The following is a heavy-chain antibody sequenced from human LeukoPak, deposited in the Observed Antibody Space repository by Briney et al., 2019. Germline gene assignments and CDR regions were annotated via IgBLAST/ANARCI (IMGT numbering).Heavy chain of an antibody. V-gene: IGHV1-18*01. J-gene: IGHJ4*02. Sequence: ASVKVSCKASGYTFTSYGISWVRQAPGQGLEWMGWISAYNGNTNYAQKLQGRVTMTTDTSTSTAYMELRSLTSDDTAVYYCAREESIGSYQFLHDYWGQGTLVTVSS. CDR3: AREESIGSYQFLHDY. CDR2: ISAYNGNT. CDR1: GYTFTSYG. D-gene: IGHD1-26*01.